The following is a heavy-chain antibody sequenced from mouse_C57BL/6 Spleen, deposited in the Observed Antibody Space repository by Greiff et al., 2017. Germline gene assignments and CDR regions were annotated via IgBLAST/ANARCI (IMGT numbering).Heavy chain of an antibody. CDR2: INPNNGGT. D-gene: IGHD1-1*01. V-gene: IGHV1-18*01. Sequence: VQLQQSGPELVKPGASVKIPCKASGYTFTDYNMDWVKPSHGKSLEWIGDINPNNGGTIYNQKFKGKATLTVDKSSSTAYMELRSLTSEDTACYYCARGDYYGSSYPKFAMDYWGKGTSVTVSA. J-gene: IGHJ4*01. CDR1: GYTFTDYN. CDR3: ARGDYYGSSYPKFAMDY.